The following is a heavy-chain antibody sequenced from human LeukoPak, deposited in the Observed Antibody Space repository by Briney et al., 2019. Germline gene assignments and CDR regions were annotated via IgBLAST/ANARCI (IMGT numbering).Heavy chain of an antibody. CDR2: IYSGGIA. J-gene: IGHJ4*02. CDR3: VTGAGWTSNWVRGYFDY. Sequence: QPGGSLRLSCAASGFTVSSNYMSWVRQAPGKGLEWVSVIYSGGIAYYADSVKGRFTISRDNSKNTMNLQMNSLTAEDTSIYYYVTGAGWTSNWVRGYFDYWGQGTLVTVSS. CDR1: GFTVSSNY. V-gene: IGHV3-53*01. D-gene: IGHD1-26*01.